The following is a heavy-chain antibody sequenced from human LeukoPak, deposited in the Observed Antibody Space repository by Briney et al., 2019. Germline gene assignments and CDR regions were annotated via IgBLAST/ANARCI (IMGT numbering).Heavy chain of an antibody. V-gene: IGHV3-7*01. J-gene: IGHJ4*02. CDR3: ARETPDSSGWD. CDR2: IKQDGSDK. D-gene: IGHD6-19*01. CDR1: GFTFRNNW. Sequence: GGSLRLSCAASGFTFRNNWMSWVRQAPGKGLEWVANIKQDGSDKNYVDSVKGRFTISRDNAKNSLSLQMNSLRAEDAAVYYCARETPDSSGWDWGQGTLVTVSS.